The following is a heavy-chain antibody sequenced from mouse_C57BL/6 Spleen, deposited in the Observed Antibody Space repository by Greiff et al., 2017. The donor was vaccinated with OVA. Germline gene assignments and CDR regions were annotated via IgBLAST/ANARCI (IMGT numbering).Heavy chain of an antibody. CDR1: GYTFTNYW. D-gene: IGHD1-1*01. CDR3: ARSGYGSSAWFAY. V-gene: IGHV1-63*01. J-gene: IGHJ3*01. Sequence: QVQLQQSGAELVRPGTSVKMSCKASGYTFTNYWIGWAKQRPGHGLEWIGDIYPGGGYTNYNEKFKGKATLTADKSSSTAYMQFSSLTSEDSAIYYCARSGYGSSAWFAYWGHGTLVTVSA. CDR2: IYPGGGYT.